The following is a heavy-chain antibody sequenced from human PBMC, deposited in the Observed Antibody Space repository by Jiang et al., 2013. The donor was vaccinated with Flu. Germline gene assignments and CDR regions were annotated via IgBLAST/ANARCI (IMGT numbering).Heavy chain of an antibody. D-gene: IGHD5-12*01. V-gene: IGHV5-51*01. J-gene: IGHJ4*02. CDR2: IYPGDSDT. Sequence: GESLKISCKGSGYMYTSYWIGWVRQMPGKGLEWMGIIYPGDSDTRYSPSFQGQVTISADKSISTAYLQWSSLKASDTAIYYCARHFLYDGSDYFDYWGQGTLVTVSS. CDR3: ARHFLYDGSDYFDY. CDR1: GYMYTSYW.